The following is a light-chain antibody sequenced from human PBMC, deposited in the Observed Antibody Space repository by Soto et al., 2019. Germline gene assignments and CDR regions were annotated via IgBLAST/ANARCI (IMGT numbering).Light chain of an antibody. CDR3: MQSTQLPPT. CDR1: QSVSSTL. J-gene: IGKJ5*01. CDR2: GVS. Sequence: ELVLTQSPVALSLSSGERATLSCRASQSVSSTLLTWYQQKPGQAPRLLIYGVSSRATGIPDRFSGSGSGTDFTLEISRVETDDVGIYYCMQSTQLPPTFGQGTRLGIE. V-gene: IGKV3-20*01.